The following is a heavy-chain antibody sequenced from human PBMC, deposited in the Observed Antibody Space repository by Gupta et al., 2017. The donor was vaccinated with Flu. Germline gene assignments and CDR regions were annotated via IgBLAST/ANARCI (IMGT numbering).Heavy chain of an antibody. CDR2: ISPKNGVT. J-gene: IGHJ4*02. Sequence: QVHLVQSGAEMKKPGASVRVSCKASGDTFTGYYLNWVRQAPGQGLEWMGWISPKNGVTRYAQKFEGRVRMTLDTYINIVYMELSRRRTDDTAMYYCARMEGHAAVLDDWGQGTLVTVSS. CDR3: ARMEGHAAVLDD. D-gene: IGHD6-25*01. V-gene: IGHV1-2*02. CDR1: GDTFTGYY.